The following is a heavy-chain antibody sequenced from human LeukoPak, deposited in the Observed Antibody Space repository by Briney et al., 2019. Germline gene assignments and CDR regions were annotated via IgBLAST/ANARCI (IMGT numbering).Heavy chain of an antibody. CDR2: IRYDGSNK. Sequence: GGSLRLSCAASGFTFSSYGMHWVRQAPGKGLEWVAFIRYDGSNKYYADSVKGRFTISRDNSKNTLYLQMNSLRAEDTAVYYCANEPSYDILTGYSDYWGQGTLVTVSS. CDR1: GFTFSSYG. D-gene: IGHD3-9*01. V-gene: IGHV3-30*02. CDR3: ANEPSYDILTGYSDY. J-gene: IGHJ4*02.